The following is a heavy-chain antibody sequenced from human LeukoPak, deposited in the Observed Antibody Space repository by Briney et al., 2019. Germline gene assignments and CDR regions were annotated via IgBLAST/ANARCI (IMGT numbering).Heavy chain of an antibody. CDR3: AACARSGGSCYPLY. CDR2: IIPIFGTA. V-gene: IGHV1-69*13. CDR1: GGTFSSYA. D-gene: IGHD2-15*01. Sequence: ASVKVSCKASGGTFSSYAISWVRQAPGQGLEWMGGIIPIFGTANYAQKFQGRVTITADESTSTAYMELSSLRPEDTAVYYCAACARSGGSCYPLYWGQGTLVTVSS. J-gene: IGHJ4*02.